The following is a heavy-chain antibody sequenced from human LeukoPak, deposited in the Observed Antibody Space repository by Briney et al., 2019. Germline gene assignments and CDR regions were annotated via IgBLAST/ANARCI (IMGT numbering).Heavy chain of an antibody. CDR2: INHSGST. D-gene: IGHD3-22*01. V-gene: IGHV4-34*01. Sequence: PSETLSLTCAVCGGSFSGYYWSWIRQPPGKGLEWIGEINHSGSTIYNPSLKSRVTISVDTSKNQYSLKVSSVTAADTAVYYCARVKGLLVIDAFDIWGQGTMVTVSS. CDR3: ARVKGLLVIDAFDI. CDR1: GGSFSGYY. J-gene: IGHJ3*02.